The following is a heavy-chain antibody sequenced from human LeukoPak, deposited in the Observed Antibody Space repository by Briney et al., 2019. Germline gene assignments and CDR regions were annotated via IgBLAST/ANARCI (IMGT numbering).Heavy chain of an antibody. J-gene: IGHJ4*02. D-gene: IGHD6-19*01. CDR1: GGSISSYY. CDR2: IYYSGST. Sequence: KPSETLSLTCTVSGGSISSYYWSWIRQPPGKGLEWIGYIYYSGSTNYNPSLKSRVTISVDTSKNQFSLKLSSATAADTAVYYCARYMAGDFDYWGQGTLVTVSS. V-gene: IGHV4-59*01. CDR3: ARYMAGDFDY.